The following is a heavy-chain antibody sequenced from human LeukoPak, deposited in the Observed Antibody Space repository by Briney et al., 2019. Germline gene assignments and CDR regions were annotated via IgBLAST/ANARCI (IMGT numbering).Heavy chain of an antibody. CDR3: ATRGGTVVTAILFSEYFQH. CDR1: GYTLTELS. D-gene: IGHD2-21*02. Sequence: ASVKVSCKVSGYTLTELSMHWVRQAPGKGLEWMGGFDPEDGETIYAQKFQGRVTMTEDTSTDTAYMELSSPRSEDTAVYYCATRGGTVVTAILFSEYFQHWGQGTLVTVSS. CDR2: FDPEDGET. J-gene: IGHJ1*01. V-gene: IGHV1-24*01.